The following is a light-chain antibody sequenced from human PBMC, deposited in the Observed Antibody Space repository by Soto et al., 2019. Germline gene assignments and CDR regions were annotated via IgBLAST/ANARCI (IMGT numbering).Light chain of an antibody. Sequence: DIQMTQSPSSLSASVGDIVTITFRASQGIGIYLAWFQQKPGKAPKSLIHATSTLQSGVPSRFSGGGSGADFTLTISSLQPEDFAVYYCEQYNNWFSITFGQGTRLEIK. CDR2: ATS. J-gene: IGKJ5*01. V-gene: IGKV1-16*01. CDR1: QGIGIY. CDR3: EQYNNWFSIT.